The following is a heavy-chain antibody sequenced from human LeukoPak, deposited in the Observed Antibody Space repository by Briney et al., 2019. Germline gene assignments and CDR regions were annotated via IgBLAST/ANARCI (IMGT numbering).Heavy chain of an antibody. CDR1: GYHFTSYW. V-gene: IGHV5-51*01. J-gene: IGHJ4*02. CDR2: IYPGASDT. Sequence: GGARQSSLQGSGYHFTSYWIGWGRPMPGKGVGGMGIIYPGASDTRYSPSFQGQVTISADKSISTAYLQWSSPKASDTAVYYCARHGGVAAFDYWGEGTLVTVSP. D-gene: IGHD6-19*01. CDR3: ARHGGVAAFDY.